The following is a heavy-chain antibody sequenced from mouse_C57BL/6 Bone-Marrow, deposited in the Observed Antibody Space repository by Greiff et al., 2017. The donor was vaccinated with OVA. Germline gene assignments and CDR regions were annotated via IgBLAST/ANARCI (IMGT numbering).Heavy chain of an antibody. CDR3: AIYGNYLYYFDY. CDR2: IYPGSGST. J-gene: IGHJ2*01. D-gene: IGHD2-1*01. V-gene: IGHV1-55*01. Sequence: QVQLQQPGAELVKPGASVKMSCKASGYTFTSYWITWVKQRPGQGLEWIGDIYPGSGSTNYNEKFKSKATLTVDTSSSTAYMQLSSLTSEDSAVYYCAIYGNYLYYFDYWGQGTTLTVSS. CDR1: GYTFTSYW.